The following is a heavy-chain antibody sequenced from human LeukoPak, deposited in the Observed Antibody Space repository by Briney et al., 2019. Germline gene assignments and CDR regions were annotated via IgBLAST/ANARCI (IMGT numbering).Heavy chain of an antibody. Sequence: GGSLRLSCAASGFTFSDYYMSWLRQAPGKGVEWVSYISSGGSTIYYADSVKGRFTISRDNAKNSLYLQMNSLRAEDTAVYYCARDFHNTYYDFWSGVPYYGMDVWGQGTTVTVAS. CDR2: ISSGGSTI. CDR3: ARDFHNTYYDFWSGVPYYGMDV. CDR1: GFTFSDYY. D-gene: IGHD3-3*01. J-gene: IGHJ6*02. V-gene: IGHV3-11*01.